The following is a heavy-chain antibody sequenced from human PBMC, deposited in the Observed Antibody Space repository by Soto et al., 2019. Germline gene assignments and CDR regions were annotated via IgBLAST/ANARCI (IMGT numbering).Heavy chain of an antibody. V-gene: IGHV3-23*01. Sequence: EVKLLESGGGLVPPGASARLSCITSGFIFDNYAMSWVRQSPGRGLEWVAAISGSGHATFYTQSVQGRFIISRDKSKKTLVLQMNNLRAEDTACYYCAKGRYFGTSGGGANYWGLGTLVSVSA. CDR3: AKGRYFGTSGGGANY. CDR2: ISGSGHAT. CDR1: GFIFDNYA. J-gene: IGHJ4*02. D-gene: IGHD2-15*01.